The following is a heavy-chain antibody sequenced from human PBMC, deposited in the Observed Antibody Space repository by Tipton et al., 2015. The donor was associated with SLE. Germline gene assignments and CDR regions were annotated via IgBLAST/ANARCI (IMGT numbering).Heavy chain of an antibody. Sequence: TLSLTCGVYGESFLGYFWTWIRQPPGKGLEWIGEIIHSGTANYNPSLKSRVTISVDTSKNQFSLKLTSVTAADTAVYFCARGQGTDPRWLNRGGFDIWGQGTMVTVSS. D-gene: IGHD6-19*01. CDR2: IIHSGTA. CDR3: ARGQGTDPRWLNRGGFDI. CDR1: GESFLGYF. J-gene: IGHJ3*02. V-gene: IGHV4-34*01.